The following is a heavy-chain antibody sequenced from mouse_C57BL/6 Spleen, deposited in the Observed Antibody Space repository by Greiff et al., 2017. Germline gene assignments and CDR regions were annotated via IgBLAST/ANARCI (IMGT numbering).Heavy chain of an antibody. V-gene: IGHV1-66*01. D-gene: IGHD2-2*01. Sequence: VKLVESGPELVKPGASVKISCKASGYSFTSYYIHWVKQRPGQGLEWIGWIYPGSGNTKYNEKFKGKATLTADTSSSTAYMQLSSLTSEDSAVYYCARWDGYDSDYWGQGTTLTVSS. J-gene: IGHJ2*01. CDR2: IYPGSGNT. CDR1: GYSFTSYY. CDR3: ARWDGYDSDY.